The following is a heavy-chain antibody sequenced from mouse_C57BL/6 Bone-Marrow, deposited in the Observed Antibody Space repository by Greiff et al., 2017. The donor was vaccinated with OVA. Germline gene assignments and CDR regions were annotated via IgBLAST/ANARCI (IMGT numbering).Heavy chain of an antibody. Sequence: EVNLVESGGGLVQPGGSLKLSCAASGFTFSDYYMYWVRQTPEQRLEWVAYISNGGGSTYYPDTVKGRFTISRDNAKNTLYLQMSRLKSEDTAMYYCARQGLFFAYWGQGTLVTVSA. V-gene: IGHV5-12*01. CDR3: ARQGLFFAY. CDR2: ISNGGGST. J-gene: IGHJ3*01. D-gene: IGHD1-1*02. CDR1: GFTFSDYY.